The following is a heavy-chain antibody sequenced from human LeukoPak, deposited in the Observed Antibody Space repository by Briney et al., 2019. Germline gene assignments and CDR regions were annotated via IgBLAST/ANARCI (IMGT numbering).Heavy chain of an antibody. D-gene: IGHD2-8*02. CDR1: GFTFSSYS. CDR2: ISRSSNYK. CDR3: ARLFGGVTTFDY. V-gene: IGHV3-21*01. Sequence: GGSLRLSCAASGFTFSSYSMNWVRQAPGKGLEWVSSISRSSNYKYYADSVKGRFTISRDNARSSLYLQMNSLRAEDTAIYFCARLFGGVTTFDYWGQGALVTVSS. J-gene: IGHJ4*02.